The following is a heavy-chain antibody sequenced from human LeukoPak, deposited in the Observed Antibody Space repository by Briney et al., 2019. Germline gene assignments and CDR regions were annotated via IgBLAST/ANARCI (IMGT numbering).Heavy chain of an antibody. CDR3: ARDTTYCTNGVCYTRFDF. CDR2: MNRDGSAK. V-gene: IGHV3-7*01. Sequence: GGSLRLSCAASGFTFTSHWMSWVRQAPGKGLERVAKMNRDGSAKYYVDAVKGRFTISRDNAKTSLYLEMNSLRAEDTAVYYCARDTTYCTNGVCYTRFDFWGQGTLVTVSS. J-gene: IGHJ4*02. D-gene: IGHD2-8*01. CDR1: GFTFTSHW.